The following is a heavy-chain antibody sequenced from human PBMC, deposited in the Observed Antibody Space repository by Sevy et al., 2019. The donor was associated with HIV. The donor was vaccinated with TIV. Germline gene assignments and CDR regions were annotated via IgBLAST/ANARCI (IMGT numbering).Heavy chain of an antibody. CDR1: GFTVSSNY. D-gene: IGHD6-13*01. CDR2: ISSSSSYI. V-gene: IGHV3-21*01. CDR3: ARGGAAAGTYDP. J-gene: IGHJ5*02. Sequence: GGSLRLSCAASGFTVSSNYMSWVRQAPGKGLEWVSSISSSSSYIYYADSVKGRFTISRDNAKNSLYLQMNSLRAEDTAVYYCARGGAAAGTYDPWGQGTLVTVSS.